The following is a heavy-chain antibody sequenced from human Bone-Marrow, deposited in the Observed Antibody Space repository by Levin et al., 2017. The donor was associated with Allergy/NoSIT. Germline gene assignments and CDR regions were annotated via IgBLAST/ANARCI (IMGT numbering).Heavy chain of an antibody. CDR2: ISSGSGTI. J-gene: IGHJ4*02. Sequence: PGGSLRLSCAASGFTFSSYSMNWVRQAPGKGLEWVSYISSGSGTIYYADSVKGRFSISRDNAENSLYLQMNSLRDEDTAVYYCARSMSTTASKRYFDWWGQGTLVTVSS. CDR3: ARSMSTTASKRYFDW. D-gene: IGHD5-24*01. V-gene: IGHV3-48*02. CDR1: GFTFSSYS.